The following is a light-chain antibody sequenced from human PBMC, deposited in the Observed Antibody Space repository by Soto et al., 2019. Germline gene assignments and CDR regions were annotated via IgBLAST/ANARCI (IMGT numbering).Light chain of an antibody. CDR3: QQYNSYT. CDR1: QTISSW. J-gene: IGKJ1*01. V-gene: IGKV1-5*03. Sequence: DVQMSQSASALSGTVGDRVTITCRASQTISSWLAWYQQKPGKAPKLLIYKASSLESGVPSRFSGSGSGTEFTLTISSLQPDDFATYYCQQYNSYTFGQGTKV. CDR2: KAS.